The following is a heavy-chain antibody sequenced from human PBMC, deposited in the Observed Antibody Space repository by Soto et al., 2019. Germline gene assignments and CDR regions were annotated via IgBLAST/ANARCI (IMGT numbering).Heavy chain of an antibody. D-gene: IGHD3-3*01. CDR3: ARAVGQYYDFWSGHHGWFDP. V-gene: IGHV3-33*01. CDR2: IWYDGSNK. Sequence: GGSLRLSCAASGFTFSSYGMHWVRQAPGKGLEWVAVIWYDGSNKYYADSVKGRFTISRDNSKNALYLQMNSLRAEDTAVYYCARAVGQYYDFWSGHHGWFDPWGQGTLVTVSS. CDR1: GFTFSSYG. J-gene: IGHJ5*02.